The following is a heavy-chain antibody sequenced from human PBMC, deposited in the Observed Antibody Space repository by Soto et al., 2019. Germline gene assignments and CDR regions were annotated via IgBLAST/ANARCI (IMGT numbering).Heavy chain of an antibody. CDR2: ISAYNGNT. CDR1: GGTFSSYA. J-gene: IGHJ4*02. Sequence: ASVKVSCKASGGTFSSYAISWVRQAPGQGLEWMGWISAYNGNTNYAQKLQGRVTMTTDTSTSTAYMELRSLRSDDTAVYYCARRSYDILTGYYPDYWGQGTLVTVSS. D-gene: IGHD3-9*01. V-gene: IGHV1-18*01. CDR3: ARRSYDILTGYYPDY.